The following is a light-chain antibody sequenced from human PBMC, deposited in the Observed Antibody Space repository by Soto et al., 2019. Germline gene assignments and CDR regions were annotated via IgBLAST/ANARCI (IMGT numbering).Light chain of an antibody. V-gene: IGKV3-15*01. J-gene: IGKJ4*01. CDR3: PQYIRWTLT. CDR2: GAS. Sequence: EIVTTQSPATLSVSPGERATLSRRASQSVRSNLAWYPPKRGQAPSTXIYGASTRATGTRARFSGSGSGTEFTLTISSLQSEDFAVYYCPQYIRWTLTFGGGTKVDIK. CDR1: QSVRSN.